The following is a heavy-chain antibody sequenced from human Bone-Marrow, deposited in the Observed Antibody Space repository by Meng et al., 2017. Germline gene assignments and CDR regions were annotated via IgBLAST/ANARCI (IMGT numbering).Heavy chain of an antibody. V-gene: IGHV3-49*03. Sequence: GGSLRLSCTASGFTFGDYAMSWFRQAPGKGLEWVGFIRSKAYGGTTEYAASVKGRFTISRDDSKSIAYLQMNSLKTEDTAVYYCTRSGYSSGWYEVVDWFDPWGQGTLVTVSS. CDR1: GFTFGDYA. J-gene: IGHJ5*02. CDR3: TRSGYSSGWYEVVDWFDP. D-gene: IGHD6-19*01. CDR2: IRSKAYGGTT.